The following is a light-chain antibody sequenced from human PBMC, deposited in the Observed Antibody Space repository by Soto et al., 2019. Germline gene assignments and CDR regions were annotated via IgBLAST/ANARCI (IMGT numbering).Light chain of an antibody. CDR2: RAS. Sequence: EIVMTQSPATLSVSPGESSTLSCRASHTISSLLAWYQQKPGQAPRLIIYRASTRAAGLPDRFSGSGSGTEFTLTISSLQSEDFAVYYCQQYNNWPPSITFGQGTRLENK. CDR3: QQYNNWPPSIT. J-gene: IGKJ5*01. CDR1: HTISSL. V-gene: IGKV3-15*01.